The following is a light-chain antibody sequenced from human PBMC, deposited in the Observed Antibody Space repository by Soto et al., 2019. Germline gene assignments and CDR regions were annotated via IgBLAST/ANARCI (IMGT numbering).Light chain of an antibody. CDR2: GGS. J-gene: IGKJ1*01. CDR1: HSFSSNH. CDR3: QQYSSSRT. Sequence: DIVLTQPPGTPSLSPGERATLYCRASHSFSSNHLAWYQQKPGQAPRLLIYGGSSRATGIPVRFSGSGSETDFTLTITRLEPEDFAMYYCQQYSSSRTFGQGTKVDIK. V-gene: IGKV3-20*01.